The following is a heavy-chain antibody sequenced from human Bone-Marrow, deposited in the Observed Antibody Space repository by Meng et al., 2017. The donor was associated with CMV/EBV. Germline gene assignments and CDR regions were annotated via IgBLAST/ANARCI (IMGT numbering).Heavy chain of an antibody. CDR2: ISTYNGNT. V-gene: IGHV1-18*01. CDR1: GGTFSSYA. J-gene: IGHJ4*02. CDR3: ARDRYNWDFDY. Sequence: ASVKVSCKASGGTFSSYAISWVRQAPGQGLQWMGWISTYNGNTNYAQRLQGRVTLTTDTSTSTAYMELRSLRSDDTAVYYCARDRYNWDFDYWGQGTLVTASS. D-gene: IGHD1-1*01.